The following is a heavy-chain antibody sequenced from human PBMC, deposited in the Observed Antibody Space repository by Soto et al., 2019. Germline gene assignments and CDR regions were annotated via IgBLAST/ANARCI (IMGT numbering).Heavy chain of an antibody. V-gene: IGHV3-30*18. CDR1: GFLFSNYA. D-gene: IGHD3-10*01. CDR3: GKDGKGFGSGTYHIDD. Sequence: QVQLAESGGGVVQPGGSLRLSCTASGFLFSNYAMQWVRQAPGKGLEWVAVISYDGKNKYYRDSVEGRFTISRDSSKNTVYLEMSSLSPEDTAVYYCGKDGKGFGSGTYHIDDWGQGTLVTVSS. J-gene: IGHJ4*02. CDR2: ISYDGKNK.